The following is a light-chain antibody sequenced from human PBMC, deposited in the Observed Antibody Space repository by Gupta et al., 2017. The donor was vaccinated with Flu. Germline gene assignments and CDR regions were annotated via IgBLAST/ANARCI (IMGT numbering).Light chain of an antibody. Sequence: EVVMTQSPANLSVSPGERATLSCRASRSVSTKLAWYQQKRGQPPRLLIYHASTRATGIPARFSGNGSETELTLTISSRQPEDFAIYYCQQYQIWPPLTFGGGTKVEIK. CDR1: RSVSTK. V-gene: IGKV3-15*01. CDR2: HAS. J-gene: IGKJ4*01. CDR3: QQYQIWPPLT.